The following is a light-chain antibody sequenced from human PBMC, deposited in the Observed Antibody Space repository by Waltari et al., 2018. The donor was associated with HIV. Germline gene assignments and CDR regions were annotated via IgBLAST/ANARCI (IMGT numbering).Light chain of an antibody. CDR1: SNDDGGYNY. CDR3: ESYTSTSVWV. Sequence: QSALTQPASVSGSPGQSITISCTGSSNDDGGYNYVSWYQKPPGKAPRLMIYDVSTRPSVFSDRFSGSKSGDTASLTISGLQPEDEADYYCESYTSTSVWVFGGGTRLTVL. CDR2: DVS. J-gene: IGLJ3*02. V-gene: IGLV2-14*03.